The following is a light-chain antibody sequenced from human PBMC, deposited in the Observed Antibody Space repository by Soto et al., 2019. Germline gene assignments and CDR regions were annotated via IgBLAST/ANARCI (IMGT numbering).Light chain of an antibody. J-gene: IGKJ1*01. CDR1: QGISSY. CDR2: AAS. CDR3: QQYYSYLGT. V-gene: IGKV1-8*01. Sequence: AIRMTQSPSSFSASTGDRVTITCRASQGISSYLAWCQQKPGKAPKLLIYAASTLQSGVPSRFSGSGSGTDFTLTISCLQSEDFATYYCQQYYSYLGTFGQGTKVDIK.